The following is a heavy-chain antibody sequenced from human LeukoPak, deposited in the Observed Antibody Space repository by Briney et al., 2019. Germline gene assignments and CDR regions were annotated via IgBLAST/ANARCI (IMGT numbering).Heavy chain of an antibody. CDR3: AKLWDIVALGYADY. D-gene: IGHD5-12*01. Sequence: GGSLRLSCAASGFTFSSYAMSWVRQAPGKGLEWVSAISGSGGGTYYADSVKGRFTISRDNSKNTLYLQMNSLRAEDTAVYYCAKLWDIVALGYADYWGQGTLVTVSS. CDR2: ISGSGGGT. CDR1: GFTFSSYA. V-gene: IGHV3-23*01. J-gene: IGHJ4*02.